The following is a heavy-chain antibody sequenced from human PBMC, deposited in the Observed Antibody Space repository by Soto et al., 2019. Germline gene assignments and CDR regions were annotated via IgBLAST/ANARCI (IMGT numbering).Heavy chain of an antibody. CDR3: ARGAGAYDFWSGSGYYGMDV. CDR2: INAGNGNT. CDR1: GYTFTSYA. J-gene: IGHJ6*02. V-gene: IGHV1-3*01. D-gene: IGHD3-3*01. Sequence: ASVKVSCKASGYTFTSYAMHWVRQAPGQRLEWMGWINAGNGNTKYSQKFQGRVTITRDTSASTAYMELSSLRSEDTAVYYCARGAGAYDFWSGSGYYGMDVWGQGTTVTVSS.